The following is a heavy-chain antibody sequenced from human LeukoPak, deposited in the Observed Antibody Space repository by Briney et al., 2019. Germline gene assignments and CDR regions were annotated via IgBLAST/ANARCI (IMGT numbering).Heavy chain of an antibody. CDR2: ISGIGGST. Sequence: GGSLRLSCAASGFTFSSHAMSWVRQAPGKGLEWVSAISGIGGSTYYADSVKGRFTISRDNSKNTLYVQMNSLRAEDTAVYYCAKDHLMITSAFDIWGQGTMVTVSS. J-gene: IGHJ3*02. CDR1: GFTFSSHA. V-gene: IGHV3-23*01. CDR3: AKDHLMITSAFDI. D-gene: IGHD3-16*01.